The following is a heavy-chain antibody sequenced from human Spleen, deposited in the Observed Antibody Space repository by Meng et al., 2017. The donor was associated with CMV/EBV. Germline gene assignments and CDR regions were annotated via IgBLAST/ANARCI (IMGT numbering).Heavy chain of an antibody. D-gene: IGHD3-9*01. Sequence: SETLSLTCTVSGGSISSYYWSWIRQPPGKGLEWGGYISNSGSTNYNPSLKSRVTISVDTSKSQFSLKVTSVTAADTAVYYCARVLRASLDYWGQGTRVTVSS. J-gene: IGHJ4*02. CDR3: ARVLRASLDY. V-gene: IGHV4-59*01. CDR2: ISNSGST. CDR1: GGSISSYY.